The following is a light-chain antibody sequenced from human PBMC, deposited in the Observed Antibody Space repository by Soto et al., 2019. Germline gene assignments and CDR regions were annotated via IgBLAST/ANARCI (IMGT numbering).Light chain of an antibody. Sequence: QPVLTQSPSASASLGASVKLTCTLSSGHSSYAIAWHQQQPEKGPRYLMKLNSDGSHSKGDGIPDRFSGSSSGAERYLTISSLQSEDEADYYCQTWGTGILVVFGGGTKLTVI. CDR2: LNSDGSH. V-gene: IGLV4-69*01. J-gene: IGLJ2*01. CDR1: SGHSSYA. CDR3: QTWGTGILVV.